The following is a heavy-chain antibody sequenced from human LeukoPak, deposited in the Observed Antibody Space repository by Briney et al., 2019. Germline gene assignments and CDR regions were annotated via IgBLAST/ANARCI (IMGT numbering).Heavy chain of an antibody. CDR3: ARLYYFDGSGYYPYYFYF. J-gene: IGHJ4*02. Sequence: SETLSLTCTVSGGSIASSSYYWGWIRQPPGKGLEWIGSISYIGTTYYNPSLKSRVTISVDTSKNQFSLKLSSVTAADTAVYYCARLYYFDGSGYYPYYFYFWGQGTLVTVSS. CDR1: GGSIASSSYY. CDR2: ISYIGTT. D-gene: IGHD3-22*01. V-gene: IGHV4-39*01.